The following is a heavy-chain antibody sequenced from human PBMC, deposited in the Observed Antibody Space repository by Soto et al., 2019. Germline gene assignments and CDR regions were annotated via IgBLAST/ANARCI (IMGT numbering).Heavy chain of an antibody. Sequence: ASVKVSCKASGYTFSNYVITWVRQAPGQGLEWMGWVSAYSRNTNYAQKFEDRVTMTTDTSTGTAYMELRSLRSDDTAVYFCARTEYSSSWYDFDYWGQGTLVTVSS. J-gene: IGHJ4*02. V-gene: IGHV1-18*04. CDR3: ARTEYSSSWYDFDY. CDR1: GYTFSNYV. CDR2: VSAYSRNT. D-gene: IGHD6-13*01.